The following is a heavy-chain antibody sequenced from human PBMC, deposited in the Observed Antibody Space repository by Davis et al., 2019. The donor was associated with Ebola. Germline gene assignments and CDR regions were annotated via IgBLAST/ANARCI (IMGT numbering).Heavy chain of an antibody. J-gene: IGHJ5*02. Sequence: AASVKVSCKASGYTFTSYGISWVRQAPGHGLEWMGWISAYNGNTNYAQKLQGRVTMTTDTSTSTAYMELRSLRSDDTAVYYCARDVMTTVTTGWFDPWGQGTLVTVSS. CDR1: GYTFTSYG. D-gene: IGHD4-11*01. V-gene: IGHV1-18*01. CDR3: ARDVMTTVTTGWFDP. CDR2: ISAYNGNT.